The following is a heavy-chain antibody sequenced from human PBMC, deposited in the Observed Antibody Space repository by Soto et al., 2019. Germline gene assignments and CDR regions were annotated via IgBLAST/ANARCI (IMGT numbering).Heavy chain of an antibody. V-gene: IGHV3-48*01. Sequence: PGGSLRLSCAASGFTFGSYSMNWVRQAPGKGLEWVSYISSSSSTIYYADSVKGRFTISRDNAKNSLYLQMNSLRAEDTAVYYCARDRKRSRDILTGFDYWGQGTLVTVAS. CDR3: ARDRKRSRDILTGFDY. J-gene: IGHJ4*02. CDR2: ISSSSSTI. D-gene: IGHD3-9*01. CDR1: GFTFGSYS.